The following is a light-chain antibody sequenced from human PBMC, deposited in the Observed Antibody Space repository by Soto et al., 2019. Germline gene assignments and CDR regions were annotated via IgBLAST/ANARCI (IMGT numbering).Light chain of an antibody. V-gene: IGKV3-20*01. CDR2: GAS. CDR1: QSVNSNY. CDR3: QQYDNSPQT. J-gene: IGKJ1*01. Sequence: ETVLTQSPGTLSLSPGERATLSCRASQSVNSNYFAWYQQKPGQGPRVLIYGASTRATGIPDRFSGSGSGTDFTLTISRLEPEDFAVYYCQQYDNSPQTFGQGTKVEIK.